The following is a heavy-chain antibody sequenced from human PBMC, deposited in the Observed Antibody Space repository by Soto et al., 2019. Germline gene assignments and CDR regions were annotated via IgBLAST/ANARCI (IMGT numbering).Heavy chain of an antibody. CDR3: TPLRGSGLYGMEV. D-gene: IGHD3-10*01. J-gene: IGHJ6*01. V-gene: IGHV2-5*01. CDR1: GFSLSTIGVG. Sequence: YGPTLVNPTQTLTLTCTFSGFSLSTIGVGVGWVRQPPGKALEWLALVYSNDDKRFSPSLKSRLTITKDTSKNQVVLTMTNMDPVDTATYYCTPLRGSGLYGMEVWGEGTTV. CDR2: VYSNDDK.